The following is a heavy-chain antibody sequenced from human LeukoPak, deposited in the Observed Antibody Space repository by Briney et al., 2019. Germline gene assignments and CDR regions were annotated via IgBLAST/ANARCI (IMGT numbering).Heavy chain of an antibody. CDR1: GGSINN. CDR3: ARLGAVKFDP. V-gene: IGHV4-4*07. J-gene: IGHJ5*02. CDR2: IYSSGST. Sequence: PSETLSLTCTVSGGSINNWSWIRQPAGKGLEWIGRIYSSGSTNYNPSLKSRVTISVDTSKNQFSLRLGSVTAADTAVYYCARLGAVKFDPWGQGTLVTVSS. D-gene: IGHD6-13*01.